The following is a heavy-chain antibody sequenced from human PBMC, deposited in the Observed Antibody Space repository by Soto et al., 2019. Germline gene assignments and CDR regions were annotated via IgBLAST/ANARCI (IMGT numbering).Heavy chain of an antibody. Sequence: PSETLSLTCTVSDGSISSYYWSWIRQPAGKGLEWIGRIYTSGSTNYNPSLKSRVTMSVDTSKNQFSLKLSSVAAADTAVYYCARDFSSMVRGPNWFDPWGQGTLVTVSS. D-gene: IGHD3-10*01. J-gene: IGHJ5*02. CDR1: DGSISSYY. CDR3: ARDFSSMVRGPNWFDP. CDR2: IYTSGST. V-gene: IGHV4-4*07.